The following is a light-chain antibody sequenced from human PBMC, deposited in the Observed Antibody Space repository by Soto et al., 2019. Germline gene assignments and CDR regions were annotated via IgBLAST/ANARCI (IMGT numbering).Light chain of an antibody. CDR1: QSVSSSS. CDR2: GAS. V-gene: IGKV3-20*01. CDR3: QQYRMSPRT. Sequence: EIVLTQSPGTLSLSPGERASLSCRASQSVSSSSLAWYQHKPGQAPRLLIYGASTRATGIPDRFSGSGSGTDFTLTISRLEPEDVAVYYCQQYRMSPRTFGQGTKVEIK. J-gene: IGKJ1*01.